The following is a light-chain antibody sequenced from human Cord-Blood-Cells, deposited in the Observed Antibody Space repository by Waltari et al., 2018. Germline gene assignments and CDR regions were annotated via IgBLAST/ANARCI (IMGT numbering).Light chain of an antibody. Sequence: DMQMTQSPFPLSASVGDRVTITCRASQSISSWLAWYQQKPGKAHKLLIYDASSLESGVPSRCSGSGSRTVFPPTSSSLQPDDFATYYCQQYNSYWTFGQGTKVEIK. V-gene: IGKV1-5*01. J-gene: IGKJ1*01. CDR2: DAS. CDR3: QQYNSYWT. CDR1: QSISSW.